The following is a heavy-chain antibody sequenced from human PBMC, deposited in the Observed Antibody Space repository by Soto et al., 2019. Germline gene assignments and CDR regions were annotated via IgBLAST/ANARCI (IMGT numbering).Heavy chain of an antibody. J-gene: IGHJ4*02. D-gene: IGHD1-26*01. CDR1: GFTFSANA. V-gene: IGHV3-30-3*01. CDR3: ARDKIKGAPEYLDS. CDR2: IAYDGTIK. Sequence: QEQLVESGGDVVQPGRSLTLSCAASGFTFSANAMHWVRQAPGKGLGWVAVIAYDGTIKIYRDSVKGRFTISRDDCKSALYLQINRLRPEDTAVYYCARDKIKGAPEYLDSSCQGTLVTVSS.